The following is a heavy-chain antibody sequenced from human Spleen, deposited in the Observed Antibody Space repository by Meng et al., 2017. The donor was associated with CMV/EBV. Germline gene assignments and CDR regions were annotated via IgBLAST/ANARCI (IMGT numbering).Heavy chain of an antibody. D-gene: IGHD3-10*01. Sequence: GVSFGFSYWNWIRQSPGRGLEWIGDVYYSGGTYFSPSLGSRVTISVDTSKNQLSLRLRSVTAADTAVYYCATITIFGVITMNVWGQGTLVTVSS. V-gene: IGHV4-34*13. J-gene: IGHJ1*01. CDR3: ATITIFGVITMNV. CDR2: VYYSGGT. CDR1: GVSFGFSY.